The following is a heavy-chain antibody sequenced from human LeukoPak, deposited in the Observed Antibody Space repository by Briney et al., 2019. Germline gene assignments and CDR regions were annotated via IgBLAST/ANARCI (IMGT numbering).Heavy chain of an antibody. CDR3: AREANRFPIHAFDI. CDR1: GGSISSYY. J-gene: IGHJ3*02. V-gene: IGHV4-59*01. CDR2: IYYSGST. Sequence: SETLSLTCTVSGGSISSYYWSWIRQPPGKGLEWIGYIYYSGSTNYNPSLKSRVTISVDTSKNQFPLKLSSVTAADTAVYYCAREANRFPIHAFDIWGQGTMVTVSS. D-gene: IGHD1-14*01.